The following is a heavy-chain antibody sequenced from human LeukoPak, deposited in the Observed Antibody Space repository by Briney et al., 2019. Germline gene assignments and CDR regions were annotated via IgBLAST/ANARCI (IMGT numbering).Heavy chain of an antibody. CDR2: ISAYNGNT. J-gene: IGHJ4*02. CDR3: ARQNPKVGYLDY. V-gene: IGHV1-18*01. Sequence: ASVKASCKASGYTFTSYGISWVRQAPGQGLEWMGWISAYNGNTNYAQKLQGRVTMTTDTSTSTAYMELRSLRSDDTAVYYCARQNPKVGYLDYWGQGTLVTVSS. CDR1: GYTFTSYG. D-gene: IGHD1-14*01.